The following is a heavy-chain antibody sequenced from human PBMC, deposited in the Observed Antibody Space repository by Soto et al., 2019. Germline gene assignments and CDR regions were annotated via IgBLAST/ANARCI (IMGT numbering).Heavy chain of an antibody. Sequence: SETLSLTCTVSGGSISSSSYYWGWIRQPPGKGLEWIGSIYYSGSTYYNPSLKSRVTKSVDTSKNPFSLKLSSVTAADTAVYYCARHLFRGEFWSGYRYFDYWGQGTLVTVSS. D-gene: IGHD3-3*01. J-gene: IGHJ4*02. CDR2: IYYSGST. CDR1: GGSISSSSYY. V-gene: IGHV4-39*01. CDR3: ARHLFRGEFWSGYRYFDY.